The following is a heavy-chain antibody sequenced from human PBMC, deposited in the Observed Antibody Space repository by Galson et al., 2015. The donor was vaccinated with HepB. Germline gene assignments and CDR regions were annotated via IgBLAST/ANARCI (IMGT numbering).Heavy chain of an antibody. CDR2: ISAYNGNT. CDR3: ARGLSGSGSYYNLRDAFDI. Sequence: VKVSCKASGYTFTSYGISWVRPAPGQGLEWMGWISAYNGNTNYAQKLQGRVTMTTDTSTRTAYMELRSLRSDDTAVYYCARGLSGSGSYYNLRDAFDIWGQGTMVTVSS. CDR1: GYTFTSYG. D-gene: IGHD3-10*01. V-gene: IGHV1-18*01. J-gene: IGHJ3*02.